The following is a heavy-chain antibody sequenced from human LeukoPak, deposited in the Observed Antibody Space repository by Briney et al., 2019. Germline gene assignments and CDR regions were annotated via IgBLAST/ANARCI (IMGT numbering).Heavy chain of an antibody. CDR2: INTNSGGT. D-gene: IGHD1-20*01. Sequence: GASVKVSCKDSGYTFTGYYMHWVRQAPGQGLEWMGRINTNSGGTNYAQKFQGRVTMTRDTSITTAYMELSRLRSDDTAVYYCARDSGITGTTGAIDYWGQGTLVTVSS. J-gene: IGHJ4*02. CDR1: GYTFTGYY. CDR3: ARDSGITGTTGAIDY. V-gene: IGHV1-2*06.